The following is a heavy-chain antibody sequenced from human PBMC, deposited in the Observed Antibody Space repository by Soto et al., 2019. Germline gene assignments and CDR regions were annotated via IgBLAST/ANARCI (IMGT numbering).Heavy chain of an antibody. Sequence: EVQLVESGGGLVQPGGSLRLSCAASGFTFSSYWMSWVRQAPGKGLEWVANIKQDGSEKYNVDFVKGRFTISRDNAKNSLYLQMNSLRVEDTAVYYCARAYGSASLSGYWGQGTLVTVSS. CDR2: IKQDGSEK. CDR1: GFTFSSYW. CDR3: ARAYGSASLSGY. D-gene: IGHD3-10*01. J-gene: IGHJ4*02. V-gene: IGHV3-7*01.